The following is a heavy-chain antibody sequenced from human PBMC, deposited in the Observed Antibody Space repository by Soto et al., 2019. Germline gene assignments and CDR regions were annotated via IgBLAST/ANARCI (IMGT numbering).Heavy chain of an antibody. Sequence: PGGSLRLSCAASGFTFDDYAMHWVRQAPGKGLEWVSGISWNSGSIGYADSVKGRFTISRDNAKNSLYLQMNSLRAEDTALYYCAKPGVFYYGSGRGRASDIWGQGTMVTVSS. V-gene: IGHV3-9*01. CDR1: GFTFDDYA. CDR2: ISWNSGSI. CDR3: AKPGVFYYGSGRGRASDI. D-gene: IGHD3-10*01. J-gene: IGHJ3*02.